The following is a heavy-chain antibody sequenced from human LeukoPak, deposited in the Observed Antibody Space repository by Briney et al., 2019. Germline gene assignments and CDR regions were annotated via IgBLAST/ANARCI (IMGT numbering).Heavy chain of an antibody. J-gene: IGHJ4*02. Sequence: ASVKVSCKASGGTFSSYAISWVRQAPGQGLEWMGGIIPIFGTANYAQNFQGRATITADKSTSTAYMELSSLRSEDTAVYYCARYYYGSGGSLGYFDYWGQGTLVTVSS. V-gene: IGHV1-69*06. CDR1: GGTFSSYA. CDR2: IIPIFGTA. D-gene: IGHD3-10*01. CDR3: ARYYYGSGGSLGYFDY.